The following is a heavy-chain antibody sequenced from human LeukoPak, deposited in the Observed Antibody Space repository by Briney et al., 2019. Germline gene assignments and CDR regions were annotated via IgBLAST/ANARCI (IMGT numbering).Heavy chain of an antibody. CDR2: VGISSGNT. V-gene: IGHV3-48*01. Sequence: GGSLRLSCAASGFIFSAYSMNWVRQAPGKGLEWISYVGISSGNTKYADSVKGRFTISGDKAKNSLYLQMNSLRVEDTAVYYCARDTKYAFDNWGQGTLITVSS. J-gene: IGHJ4*02. D-gene: IGHD2-2*01. CDR1: GFIFSAYS. CDR3: ARDTKYAFDN.